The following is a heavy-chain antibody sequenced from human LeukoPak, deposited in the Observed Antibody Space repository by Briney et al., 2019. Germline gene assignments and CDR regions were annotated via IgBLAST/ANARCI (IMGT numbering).Heavy chain of an antibody. V-gene: IGHV3-48*03. Sequence: PGRCLTLSRVPSALTFNLSTMNWVRPAPREGLEWVSYITRRAIPMYYAHPVKGRFTISRNNASNSLYLQINSLRDEDTAVWYCARSYYDNSRYCRQWGEGTRVSVSS. D-gene: IGHD3-22*01. CDR1: ALTFNLST. CDR3: ARSYYDNSRYCRQ. J-gene: IGHJ1*01. CDR2: ITRRAIPM.